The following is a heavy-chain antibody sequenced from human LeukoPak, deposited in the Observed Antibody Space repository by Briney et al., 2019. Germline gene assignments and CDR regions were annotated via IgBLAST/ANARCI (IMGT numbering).Heavy chain of an antibody. CDR3: ARRARGSYGRYYFDY. V-gene: IGHV4-39*01. CDR2: IYYSGST. Sequence: SETLSLTCTVSGGSISRSSYYWGWIRQPPGKGLEWIGSIYYSGSTYYNPSLKSRVTISVDTSKNQFSLKLSSVTAADTAVYYCARRARGSYGRYYFDYWGQGTLVTVSS. CDR1: GGSISRSSYY. J-gene: IGHJ4*02. D-gene: IGHD1-26*01.